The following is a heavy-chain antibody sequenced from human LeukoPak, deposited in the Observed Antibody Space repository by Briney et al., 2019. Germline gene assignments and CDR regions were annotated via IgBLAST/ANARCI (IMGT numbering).Heavy chain of an antibody. D-gene: IGHD3-22*01. CDR1: GYTLTELS. Sequence: WASVKVSCKVSGYTLTELSMHWVRQAPGKGLEWMGGFDPEDGETIYAQKFQGRVTMTEDTSTDTAYMELSSLRSEDTAVYYCAMCNYYDSSGYSFLFDYWGQGTLVTVSS. CDR3: AMCNYYDSSGYSFLFDY. J-gene: IGHJ4*02. CDR2: FDPEDGET. V-gene: IGHV1-24*01.